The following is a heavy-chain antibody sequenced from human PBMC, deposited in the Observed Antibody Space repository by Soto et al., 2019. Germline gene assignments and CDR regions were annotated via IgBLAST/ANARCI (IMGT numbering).Heavy chain of an antibody. CDR1: GFAFSNYA. V-gene: IGHV3-23*01. D-gene: IGHD6-6*01. CDR3: AKDRTVAARNFDY. CDR2: ISTSIDAT. Sequence: GGALRLSCAASGFAFSNYAMHWVRQAPGKGLEWVSSISTSIDATYYADSVKGRFTISRDDSKNTLYLQMNSLRAEDSAVYYCAKDRTVAARNFDYWGQGTQVTVSS. J-gene: IGHJ4*02.